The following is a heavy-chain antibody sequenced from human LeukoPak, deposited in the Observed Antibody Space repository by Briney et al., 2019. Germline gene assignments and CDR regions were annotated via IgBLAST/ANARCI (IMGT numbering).Heavy chain of an antibody. D-gene: IGHD5-12*01. J-gene: IGHJ4*02. CDR3: ARAPPRRGYSGYDSDY. Sequence: GASVKVSCKASGYTFTSYDINWVRQATGQGLEWMGWMNPNSGNTGYAQKFQGRVTMTRNTSISTAYMELSSLRSEDTAVYYCARAPPRRGYSGYDSDYWGQGTLVTVSS. CDR1: GYTFTSYD. CDR2: MNPNSGNT. V-gene: IGHV1-8*01.